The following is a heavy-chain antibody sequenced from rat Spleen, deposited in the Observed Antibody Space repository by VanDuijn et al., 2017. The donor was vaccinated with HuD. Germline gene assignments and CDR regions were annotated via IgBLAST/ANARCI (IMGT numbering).Heavy chain of an antibody. CDR1: GFTFSKNG. Sequence: EVQLVESGGGLVQPGRSLKLSCAASGFTFSKNGMHWIRQAPKKGLEWIAMIYYDSSKMYYADTVKGRLTISRDNSKNTLYLEMNSLRSEDTAMYYCVATLSSPRDYWGQGVMVTVSS. CDR3: VATLSSPRDY. J-gene: IGHJ2*01. CDR2: IYYDSSKM. V-gene: IGHV5-54*01. D-gene: IGHD1-2*01.